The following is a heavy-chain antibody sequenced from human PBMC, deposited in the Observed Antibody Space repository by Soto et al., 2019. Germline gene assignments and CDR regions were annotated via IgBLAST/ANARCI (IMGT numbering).Heavy chain of an antibody. J-gene: IGHJ5*02. V-gene: IGHV4-38-2*02. Sequence: SETLSLTCAVSGYSISSGYCWGWIRQPPGKGLEWIGSIYHSGSTYYNPSLKSRVTISVDTSKNQFSLKLSSVTAADTAVYYCARDTLGAARIYNWFDPWGQGTLVTVSS. CDR3: ARDTLGAARIYNWFDP. D-gene: IGHD6-6*01. CDR2: IYHSGST. CDR1: GYSISSGYC.